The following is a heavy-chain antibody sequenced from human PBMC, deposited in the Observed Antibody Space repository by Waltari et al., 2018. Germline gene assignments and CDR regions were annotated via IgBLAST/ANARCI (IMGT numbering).Heavy chain of an antibody. V-gene: IGHV4-39*01. Sequence: QLQLQESGPGLVKPSETLSLTCTVSGGSISSSSYYWGWIRQPPGKGLEWIGSIYYSGGTYYNPSLKSRVTISVDTSKNQCSLKLSSVTAADTAVYYCASYWYYYDSSGYYYEYYFDYWGQGTLVTVSS. CDR3: ASYWYYYDSSGYYYEYYFDY. CDR1: GGSISSSSYY. J-gene: IGHJ4*02. CDR2: IYYSGGT. D-gene: IGHD3-22*01.